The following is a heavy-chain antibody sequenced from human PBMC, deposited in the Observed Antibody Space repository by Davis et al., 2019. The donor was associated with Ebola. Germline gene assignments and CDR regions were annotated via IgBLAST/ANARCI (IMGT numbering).Heavy chain of an antibody. CDR3: ARRASSSSWYNFFDY. CDR1: GGSISSYY. V-gene: IGHV4-59*08. Sequence: MPSETLSLTCTVSGGSISSYYWSWIRQHPGKGMEWNGYIYYSGSTYYNPSLKSRVTISVDTSKNQFSLKLSSVTAADTAVYYCARRASSSSWYNFFDYWGQGTLVTVSS. J-gene: IGHJ4*02. D-gene: IGHD6-13*01. CDR2: IYYSGST.